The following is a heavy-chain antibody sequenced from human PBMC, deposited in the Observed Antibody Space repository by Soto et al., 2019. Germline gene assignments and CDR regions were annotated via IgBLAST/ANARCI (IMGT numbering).Heavy chain of an antibody. CDR2: INNGGGHI. D-gene: IGHD2-2*01. CDR1: GFTFSSYW. Sequence: EVQLVESGGDLVQPGGSLRLSCAASGFTFSSYWMYWVRQAPGKGLVWVSRINNGGGHITYADAVKGRFTISRDNAKNTLYLQMASLRAADTAVYYCARGYCSSTSCDYCYAMDVWGQGPTVTVSS. J-gene: IGHJ6*02. CDR3: ARGYCSSTSCDYCYAMDV. V-gene: IGHV3-74*01.